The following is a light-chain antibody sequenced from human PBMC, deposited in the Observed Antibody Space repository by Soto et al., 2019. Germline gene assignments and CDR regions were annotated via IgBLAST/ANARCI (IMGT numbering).Light chain of an antibody. Sequence: DIQMTQSPSTLSASVGDRVTITCRASQSISSWLAWYQQKPGKAPNLLIYKASSLESGVPSRFGGSGSGTEFTLTISSLQPDDFATYYCQQYNTYWTFGQGTKV. CDR3: QQYNTYWT. CDR2: KAS. CDR1: QSISSW. V-gene: IGKV1-5*03. J-gene: IGKJ1*01.